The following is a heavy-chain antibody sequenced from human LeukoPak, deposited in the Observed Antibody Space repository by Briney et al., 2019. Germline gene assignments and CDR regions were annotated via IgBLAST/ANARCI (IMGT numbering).Heavy chain of an antibody. CDR3: ARFDGDYDWFDP. CDR2: IYHSGNS. J-gene: IGHJ5*02. V-gene: IGHV4-38-2*02. D-gene: IGHD4-17*01. CDR1: DYSISSGYY. Sequence: PSETLSLTCTVSDYSISSGYYWGWIRQPPGGGLEWVGSIYHSGNSYYNPSLKSRVTVSVDTSKNHFSLKLRFVAAADTAVYYCARFDGDYDWFDPGAKETRVPVSS.